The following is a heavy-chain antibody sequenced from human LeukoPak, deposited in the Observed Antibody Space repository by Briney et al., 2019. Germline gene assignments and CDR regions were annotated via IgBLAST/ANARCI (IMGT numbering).Heavy chain of an antibody. CDR3: ARDEGEQWQPLDY. V-gene: IGHV3-74*01. J-gene: IGHJ4*02. CDR1: GFTFSSYA. CDR2: IHSDGSSP. D-gene: IGHD6-19*01. Sequence: GGSLRLSCAASGFTFSSYAMSWVRQAPGKGLVWVSRIHSDGSSPIYADSVKGRFTISRDNAKNTLYLQMNSLRDEDTAVYYCARDEGEQWQPLDYWGQGTLVTVSS.